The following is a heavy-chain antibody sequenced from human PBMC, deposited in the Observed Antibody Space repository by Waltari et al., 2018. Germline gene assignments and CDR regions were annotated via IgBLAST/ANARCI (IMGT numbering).Heavy chain of an antibody. J-gene: IGHJ4*02. CDR2: LRNTGGT. CDR1: GASPSAYH. Sequence: HVPLQESAPGLVKPSEPLSLSCTVLGASPSAYHWPPLRQAPGKGLEWIAYLRNTGGTKCTPSLESRVTVSSVTSKKQFSLRLTSVTAADTAVYYCARLPTKYYDSIGWGFFDQWGQGILVTVSS. CDR3: ARLPTKYYDSIGWGFFDQ. D-gene: IGHD3-22*01. V-gene: IGHV4-59*08.